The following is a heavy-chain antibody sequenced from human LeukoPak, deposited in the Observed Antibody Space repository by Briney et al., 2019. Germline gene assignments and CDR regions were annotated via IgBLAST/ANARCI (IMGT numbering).Heavy chain of an antibody. CDR1: GFTFSDYH. Sequence: GGSLRLSCAASGFTFSDYHMSWIRQAPGKGLEWVSYISSSGSTIYYADSVKGRFTISRDNAKNSLYLQMNSLRAEDTAVYYCARDLTMMSAFDIWGQGTMVTVSS. CDR2: ISSSGSTI. J-gene: IGHJ3*02. CDR3: ARDLTMMSAFDI. D-gene: IGHD3-22*01. V-gene: IGHV3-11*01.